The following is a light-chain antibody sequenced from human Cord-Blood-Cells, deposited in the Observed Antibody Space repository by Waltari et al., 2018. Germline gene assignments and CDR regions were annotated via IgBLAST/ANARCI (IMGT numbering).Light chain of an antibody. CDR3: SSYTSSSTLV. CDR2: DVS. J-gene: IGLJ2*01. Sequence: RAPKLMIYDVSKRPSGVSNRFSGSKSGNTASLTISGLQAEDEADYYCSSYTSSSTLVFGGGTKPTVL. V-gene: IGLV2-14*03.